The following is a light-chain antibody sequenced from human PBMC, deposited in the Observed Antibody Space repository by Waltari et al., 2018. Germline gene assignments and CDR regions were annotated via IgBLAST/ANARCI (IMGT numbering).Light chain of an antibody. V-gene: IGLV1-44*01. CDR1: NSNIEPNT. CDR3: AAWDFRLNVWV. J-gene: IGLJ3*02. Sequence: QSLLTQPPSASGTPGQRVTISCSGINSNIEPNTVNWSRQLPGAAPKLLIYSYNQRPPGVPARFSGSKSGTSASLAISGLQADDDGDYYCAAWDFRLNVWVFGGGTKLTVL. CDR2: SYN.